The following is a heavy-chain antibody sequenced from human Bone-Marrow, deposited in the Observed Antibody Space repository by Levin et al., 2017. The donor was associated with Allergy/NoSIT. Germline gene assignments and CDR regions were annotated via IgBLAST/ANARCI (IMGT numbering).Heavy chain of an antibody. D-gene: IGHD6-13*01. CDR1: GFTFSNYA. J-gene: IGHJ4*02. CDR2: VSYDGNNE. CDR3: ARGRLAATGTWGSFDH. V-gene: IGHV3-30-3*01. Sequence: SCAASGFTFSNYAMHWVRQAPGKGLQWVAVVSYDGNNEYYADSMKGRFTISRDNSKNTLYLQMSSLTTDDTAMYYCARGRLAATGTWGSFDHWGQGTLVTVSS.